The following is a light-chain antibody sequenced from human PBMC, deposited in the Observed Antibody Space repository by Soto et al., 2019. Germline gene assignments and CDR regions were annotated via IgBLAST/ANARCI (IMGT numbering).Light chain of an antibody. Sequence: EVVMRQSPATLSGSPGEGATLSCRASQGIGDTLSWYQHKPGQTPRLLIYDTSTRATGVPTRFSGSRSGAEFTLTIHSLQSEHFAVYYCQPYNNWPLTFGGGTKV. J-gene: IGKJ4*01. V-gene: IGKV3-15*01. CDR2: DTS. CDR1: QGIGDT. CDR3: QPYNNWPLT.